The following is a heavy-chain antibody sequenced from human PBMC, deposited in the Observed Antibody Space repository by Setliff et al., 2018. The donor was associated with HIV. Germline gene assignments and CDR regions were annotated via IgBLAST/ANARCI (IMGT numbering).Heavy chain of an antibody. V-gene: IGHV4-39*07. CDR3: ARVPTSSWYVTTQRTKEYFHQ. CDR1: GGSIKSSSYY. D-gene: IGHD6-13*01. J-gene: IGHJ1*01. Sequence: PSETLSLTCTVSGGSIKSSSYYWGWIRQPPGKGLEWIGSIYYSGNTYCNPSLKSRATISEDTSRNQFSLRLSSVTAADTAIYYCARVPTSSWYVTTQRTKEYFHQWGQGTLVTV. CDR2: IYYSGNT.